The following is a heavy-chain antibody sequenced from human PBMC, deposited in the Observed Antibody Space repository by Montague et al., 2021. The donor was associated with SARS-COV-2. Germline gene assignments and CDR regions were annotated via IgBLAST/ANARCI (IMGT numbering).Heavy chain of an antibody. V-gene: IGHV4-59*01. J-gene: IGHJ5*02. Sequence: SETLSLTCTVSGGSISGYYWSWIRQPPGKGLEWIGYIYYSGGTNYNPSLKSRVTISVDTSKNQFSLKLNSVTAADTAVYYCARGASELPSWGQGALVTVSS. CDR2: IYYSGGT. CDR3: ARGASELPS. CDR1: GGSISGYY. D-gene: IGHD3-10*01.